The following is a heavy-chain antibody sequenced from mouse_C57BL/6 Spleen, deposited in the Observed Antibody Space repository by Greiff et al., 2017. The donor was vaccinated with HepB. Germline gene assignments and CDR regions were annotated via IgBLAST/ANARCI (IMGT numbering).Heavy chain of an antibody. D-gene: IGHD2-3*01. Sequence: VQLQQSGAELVRPGASVKLSCTASGFNIKDDYMHWVKQRPEQGLEWIGWIDPDNGDTEYASKFQGKATITADTSSNTAYLQLSSLTSEDTAVYYCTTWDGDYWGQGTTLTVSS. CDR2: IDPDNGDT. CDR1: GFNIKDDY. V-gene: IGHV14-4*01. CDR3: TTWDGDY. J-gene: IGHJ2*01.